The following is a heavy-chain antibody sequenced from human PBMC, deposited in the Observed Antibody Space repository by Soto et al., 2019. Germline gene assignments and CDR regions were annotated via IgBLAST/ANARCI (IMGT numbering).Heavy chain of an antibody. V-gene: IGHV4-30-2*01. CDR1: GGSISSGGYS. CDR3: ARVPDY. Sequence: TSETLSLTCAVSGGSISSGGYSWSWIRQPPGKGLEWIGYMYHSGSTYYNPSLKSRVTISIDRSKNQFSPKLSSVTAADTAVYYCARVPDYWAQGILVTVSS. J-gene: IGHJ4*02. D-gene: IGHD2-2*01. CDR2: MYHSGST.